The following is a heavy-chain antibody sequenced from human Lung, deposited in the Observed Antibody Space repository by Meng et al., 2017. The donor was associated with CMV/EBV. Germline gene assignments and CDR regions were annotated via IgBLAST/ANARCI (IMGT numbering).Heavy chain of an antibody. V-gene: IGHV1-2*02. Sequence: ASVKVSCKASGYTFTGYYMHWVRQAPGQGLEWMGWINPNSGGTNYAQKFQGRVTMTRDTSISTAYMELSRLRSDDTAMYYCARVYGSGINWFDPWGQGTLVTVSS. CDR3: ARVYGSGINWFDP. J-gene: IGHJ5*02. D-gene: IGHD3-10*01. CDR2: INPNSGGT. CDR1: GYTFTGYY.